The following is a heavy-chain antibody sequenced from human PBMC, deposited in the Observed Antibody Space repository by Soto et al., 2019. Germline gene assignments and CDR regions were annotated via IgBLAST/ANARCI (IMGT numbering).Heavy chain of an antibody. CDR3: ARASGGATATLGDYYFYMDV. CDR1: GDSFNDYY. D-gene: IGHD5-12*01. Sequence: QVQLVQSGAEVRKPGASVTVSCRSSGDSFNDYYIHWVRQAPGQGFEWMGWINPNGGVTKYAQKFQGWVSMTRDTSIRIVYMLLSRMRYDDTAVYFGARASGGATATLGDYYFYMDVWGTGTTVTVSS. CDR2: INPNGGVT. J-gene: IGHJ6*03. V-gene: IGHV1-2*04.